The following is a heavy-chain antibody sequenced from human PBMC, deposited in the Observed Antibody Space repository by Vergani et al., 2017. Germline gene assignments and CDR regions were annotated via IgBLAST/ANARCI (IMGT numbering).Heavy chain of an antibody. J-gene: IGHJ6*03. Sequence: QVQLQESGPGVVKPSQTLSLTCAVSGGSISSGDHCWTWTRQRPGKGLEWIGYIFYSGTTYDNPSLRSRRTFSVDTSQNQFYLKLRSVTAADTAVYYCARVDTQVPATSHFYYMDVWGKGTTVVVSS. CDR3: ARVDTQVPATSHFYYMDV. D-gene: IGHD6-25*01. V-gene: IGHV4-31*02. CDR1: GGSISSGDHC. CDR2: IFYSGTT.